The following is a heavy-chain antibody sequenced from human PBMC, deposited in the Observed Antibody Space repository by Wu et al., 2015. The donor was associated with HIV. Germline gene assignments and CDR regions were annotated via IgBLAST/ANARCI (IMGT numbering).Heavy chain of an antibody. J-gene: IGHJ4*03. V-gene: IGHV1-2*02. CDR1: GYTFTGYY. Sequence: QVQLVQSGAEVKTPGASVKVSCKASGYTFTGYYMHWVRQAPGQGLEWMGWINPNSGGTNYAQKFQGRVTMTRDTSISTAYMELSRLRSDDTAVYYCARESGRGLRVVTPGFDYVGPGTLVTVSS. CDR3: ARESGRGLRVVTPGFDY. CDR2: INPNSGGT. D-gene: IGHD4-23*01.